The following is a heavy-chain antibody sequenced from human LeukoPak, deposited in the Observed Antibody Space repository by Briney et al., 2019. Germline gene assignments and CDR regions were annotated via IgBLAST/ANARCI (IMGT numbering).Heavy chain of an antibody. CDR1: GGSLSSSSYY. CDR2: IYYSGST. Sequence: SETLSLTCTVSGGSLSSSSYYWGWIRQPPGKGLEWIGRIYYSGSTYYNPSLKSRVTISVDTSKNQFSLKLSSVTAADTAVYYCARGYYYGSGSYYTPFGYWGQGTLVTVSS. D-gene: IGHD3-10*01. V-gene: IGHV4-39*01. CDR3: ARGYYYGSGSYYTPFGY. J-gene: IGHJ4*02.